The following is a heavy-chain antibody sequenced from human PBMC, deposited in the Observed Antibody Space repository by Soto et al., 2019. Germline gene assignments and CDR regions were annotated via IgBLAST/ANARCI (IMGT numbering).Heavy chain of an antibody. Sequence: GASVKVSCKASGYTFTSYYMHWVRQAPGQGLEWMGIINPSGGSTSYAQKFQGRVTMTRDTSTSTVYMELSSLRSEDTAVYYCARGNLWSGYEDSNWFDPWGQGTLVTVSS. CDR3: ARGNLWSGYEDSNWFDP. V-gene: IGHV1-46*01. CDR1: GYTFTSYY. D-gene: IGHD3-3*01. CDR2: INPSGGST. J-gene: IGHJ5*02.